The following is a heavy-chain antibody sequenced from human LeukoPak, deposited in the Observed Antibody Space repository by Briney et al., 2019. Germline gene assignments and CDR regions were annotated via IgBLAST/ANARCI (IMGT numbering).Heavy chain of an antibody. Sequence: PSETLSLTCAVYGGSFSGYYWSWIRQPPGKGLEWIGEINHSGSTNYNPSLKSRVTISVDTSKNQFSLKLSSVTAADTAVYYCARDTANGYSYGWDYWGQGTLVTVSS. CDR2: INHSGST. J-gene: IGHJ4*02. D-gene: IGHD5-18*01. CDR3: ARDTANGYSYGWDY. V-gene: IGHV4-34*01. CDR1: GGSFSGYY.